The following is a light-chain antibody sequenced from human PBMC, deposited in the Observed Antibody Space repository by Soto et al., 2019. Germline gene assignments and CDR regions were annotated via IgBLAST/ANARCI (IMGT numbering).Light chain of an antibody. Sequence: EIVMTQSPATLSVSPGERATLSCRASQSVSSNLAWYQQKPDQAPRLLIYGASTRATGIPGRFSGSGSGTEFTLTISSLQSEYFAVYYCQQYYNWYTFGQGTKLEIK. CDR1: QSVSSN. CDR2: GAS. CDR3: QQYYNWYT. J-gene: IGKJ2*01. V-gene: IGKV3-15*01.